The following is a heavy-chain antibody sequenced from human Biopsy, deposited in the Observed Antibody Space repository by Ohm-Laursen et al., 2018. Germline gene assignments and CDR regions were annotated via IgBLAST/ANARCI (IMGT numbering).Heavy chain of an antibody. CDR2: IWHDGSNK. Sequence: SLRLSCAASGFTFSSYGMHWVRQAPGKGLEWVAVIWHDGSNKYSTDSVKGRFSISRDNSKNTVYLKMNSLRAANTAVYYCARDRSYGSKSYYSHYNMDVWGQGTTVSVSS. CDR3: ARDRSYGSKSYYSHYNMDV. V-gene: IGHV3-33*01. CDR1: GFTFSSYG. D-gene: IGHD3-10*01. J-gene: IGHJ6*02.